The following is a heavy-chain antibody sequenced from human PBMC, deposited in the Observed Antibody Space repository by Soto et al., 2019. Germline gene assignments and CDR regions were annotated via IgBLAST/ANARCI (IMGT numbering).Heavy chain of an antibody. CDR3: TGEVASGY. J-gene: IGHJ4*02. Sequence: QVQLVESGGGVVQPGRSLSLSCAVSGFTVSTYGMHWVRQAPGKGLEWVAVISRAGGTKYYADSVKGRFTLSRDNSRNTLFLEMNSLRGDDIAVYYCTGEVASGYCGQGTLVTVSS. CDR2: ISRAGGTK. V-gene: IGHV3-30*03. D-gene: IGHD2-8*02. CDR1: GFTVSTYG.